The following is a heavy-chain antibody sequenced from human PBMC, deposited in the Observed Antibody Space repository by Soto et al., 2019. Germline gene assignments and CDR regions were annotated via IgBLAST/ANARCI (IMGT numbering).Heavy chain of an antibody. J-gene: IGHJ4*02. CDR3: AHSRGYGYDFQY. D-gene: IGHD4-17*01. CDR2: IYWYDDK. CDR1: VFSLSTAGKS. V-gene: IGHV2-5*01. Sequence: QITLKESGPTLVKPTQTLTLTCTFSVFSLSTAGKSLAWIRQPPGKALDWRSAIYWYDDKLYSPSLKSRLTIAKDTSKHQVDLTMTNMYPLATGTYCCAHSRGYGYDFQYWGQGTLVTVSS.